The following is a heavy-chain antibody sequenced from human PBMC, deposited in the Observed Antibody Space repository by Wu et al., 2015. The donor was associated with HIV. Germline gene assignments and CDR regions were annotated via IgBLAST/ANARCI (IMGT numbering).Heavy chain of an antibody. CDR2: INPNSGGT. CDR1: GYTFTGYY. J-gene: IGHJ4*02. D-gene: IGHD3-3*02. CDR3: ARGPLNHFWSGYHPPHFDY. Sequence: QVQLVQSGAEVKKPGASVKVSCKASGYTFTGYYMHWVRQAPGQGLEWMGWINPNSGGTNYAQKFQGRVTMTRDTSISTAYMELSRLRSDDTAVYYCARGPLNHFWSGYHPPHFDYWGRGNPSVTVSS. V-gene: IGHV1-2*02.